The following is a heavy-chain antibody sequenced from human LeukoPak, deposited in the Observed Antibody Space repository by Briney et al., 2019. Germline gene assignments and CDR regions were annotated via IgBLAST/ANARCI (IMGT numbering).Heavy chain of an antibody. CDR1: GDTVSSNTAA. V-gene: IGHV6-1*01. J-gene: IGHJ6*02. CDR3: SRQRSTSTYYFGLDV. CDR2: TYYRSKWNT. Sequence: SQTLSLTCAISGDTVSSNTAAWNWIRQSPSRGLEWLGRTYYRSKWNTDYAASVQNRITVNPDTSTNQFSLQLKSATPEDTAVYYCSRQRSTSTYYFGLDVWGQGTTVTVSS. D-gene: IGHD6-6*01.